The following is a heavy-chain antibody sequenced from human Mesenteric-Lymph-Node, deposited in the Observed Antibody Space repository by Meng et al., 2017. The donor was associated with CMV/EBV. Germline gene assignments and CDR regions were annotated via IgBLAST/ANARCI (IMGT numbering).Heavy chain of an antibody. CDR3: AKDMCKYQLPDGS. D-gene: IGHD2-2*01. CDR1: GFIFTSDT. V-gene: IGHV3-23*01. CDR2: LSGSGRAT. J-gene: IGHJ5*02. Sequence: ASGFIFTSDTMGWVRQAPRSVLDWVAGLSGSGRATTYAASVECRFTISRDNSKYTLFLQMNSLRVEDTALYYCAKDMCKYQLPDGSWGQGTLVTVSS.